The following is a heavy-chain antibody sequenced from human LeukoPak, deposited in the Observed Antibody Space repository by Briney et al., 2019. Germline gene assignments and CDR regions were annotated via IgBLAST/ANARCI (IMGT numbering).Heavy chain of an antibody. V-gene: IGHV4-34*01. CDR1: GGSFSGYY. Sequence: PSETLSLTCAVYGGSFSGYYWSWIRQPPGKGLEWIGEINHSGSTNYNPSLKSRVTISVDTSKNQFSLKLSSVTAADTAVYYCARVGPSSGWYRGGYYFDYWGQGTLVTASS. D-gene: IGHD6-19*01. J-gene: IGHJ4*02. CDR2: INHSGST. CDR3: ARVGPSSGWYRGGYYFDY.